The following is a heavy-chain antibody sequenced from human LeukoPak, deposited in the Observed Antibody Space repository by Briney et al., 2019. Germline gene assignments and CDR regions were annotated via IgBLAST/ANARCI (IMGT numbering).Heavy chain of an antibody. CDR2: ISSIISYI. J-gene: IGHJ4*02. V-gene: IGHV3-21*01. Sequence: GGSLRLSCAASGFTFSSDRMNWGGQAPGKGLEWCSSISSIISYIYYAASVKGRFTISRDNAKNSLYLQMNSLRAEDTAVYYCARDEGDYDILTGYLYYFDYWGQGTLVTVSS. CDR1: GFTFSSDR. D-gene: IGHD3-9*01. CDR3: ARDEGDYDILTGYLYYFDY.